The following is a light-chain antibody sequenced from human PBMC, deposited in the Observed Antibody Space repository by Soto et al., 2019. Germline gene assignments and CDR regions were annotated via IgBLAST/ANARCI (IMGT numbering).Light chain of an antibody. CDR3: QQYNNWPPEVT. V-gene: IGKV3-15*01. CDR1: QSVSSN. J-gene: IGKJ5*01. Sequence: EIVMTQSPATLSVSPGERATLSCRASQSVSSNLAWYQQKPGQAPRLLIYGASTRATGIPARFSGSGSGTEFTLTISSLQSEDLAVYYCQQYNNWPPEVTFGQGTRLEIK. CDR2: GAS.